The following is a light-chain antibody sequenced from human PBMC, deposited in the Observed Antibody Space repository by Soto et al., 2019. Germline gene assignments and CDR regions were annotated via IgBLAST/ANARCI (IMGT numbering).Light chain of an antibody. CDR3: QQYGNSPGT. CDR1: QSVSGRY. Sequence: EIVLTQSPGTLSLSPGERATLSCRASQSVSGRYLAWYQQLPGQAPSLLIYGASSRATGIPDRFSGGGSGTDFTTAISRLEPDDSAVYYCQQYGNSPGTFGQGTKLEIK. CDR2: GAS. J-gene: IGKJ2*01. V-gene: IGKV3-20*01.